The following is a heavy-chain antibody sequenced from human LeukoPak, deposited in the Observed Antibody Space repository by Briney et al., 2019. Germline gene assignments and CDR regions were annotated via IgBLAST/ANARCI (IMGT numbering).Heavy chain of an antibody. D-gene: IGHD3-22*01. CDR2: ISVFNGNT. CDR1: GYTFTSYS. Sequence: ASVTVSCKASGYTFTSYSISWVRQAPGQGLEWMGWISVFNGNTNYAQKFQGRVTLTTDTSTSTAYMELRSLTSDDAAVYYCARPRVSDYDSSGYYSWFDPWGQGTLVTVSS. J-gene: IGHJ5*02. V-gene: IGHV1-18*01. CDR3: ARPRVSDYDSSGYYSWFDP.